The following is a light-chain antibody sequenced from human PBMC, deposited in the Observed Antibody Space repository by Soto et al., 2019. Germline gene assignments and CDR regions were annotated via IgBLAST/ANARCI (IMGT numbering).Light chain of an antibody. Sequence: DIQLTQSPSFLSAGVGDRVTITCRASQGVNNHLARYQQSPGRAPKLLISDVSILQSGVPSRFSGSGSGTEFTLRINSLQPEDFATYYCQEIDSYPPTFGQGTRLEIK. CDR1: QGVNNH. V-gene: IGKV1-9*01. J-gene: IGKJ5*01. CDR3: QEIDSYPPT. CDR2: DVS.